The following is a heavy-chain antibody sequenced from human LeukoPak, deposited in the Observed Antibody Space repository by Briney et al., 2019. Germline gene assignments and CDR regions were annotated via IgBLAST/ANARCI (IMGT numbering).Heavy chain of an antibody. CDR2: ISGSGGST. CDR3: AKAGGVDSGWYRSYYYGMDV. V-gene: IGHV3-23*01. Sequence: GGSLRLSCAASGFTFSSYAMSWVRQAPGEGLEWVSAISGSGGSTYYADSVKGRFTISRDNSKNTLYLQMNSLRAEDTAVYYCAKAGGVDSGWYRSYYYGMDVWGQGTTVTVSS. D-gene: IGHD6-19*01. CDR1: GFTFSSYA. J-gene: IGHJ6*02.